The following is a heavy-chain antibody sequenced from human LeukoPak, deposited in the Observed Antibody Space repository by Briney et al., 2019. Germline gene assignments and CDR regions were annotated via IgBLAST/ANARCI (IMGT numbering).Heavy chain of an antibody. CDR1: GGSISSYY. D-gene: IGHD3-22*01. V-gene: IGHV4-34*01. Sequence: SETLSLTCTVSGGSISSYYWSWIRQPPGKGLEWIGEINHSGSTNYNPSLKSRVTISVDTSKNQFSLKLSSVTAADTAVYYCARPKYYYDSSGYWDWGQGTLVTVSS. J-gene: IGHJ4*02. CDR2: INHSGST. CDR3: ARPKYYYDSSGYWD.